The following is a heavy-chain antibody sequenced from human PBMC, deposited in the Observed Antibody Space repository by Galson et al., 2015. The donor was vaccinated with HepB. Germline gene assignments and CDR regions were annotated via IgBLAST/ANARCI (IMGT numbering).Heavy chain of an antibody. Sequence: SLRLSCAASGFTFSDFYMSWIRQAPGKGLEWVSYISSSSSYTNYIDSVKGRFTISRDNAKNSLYLQMNSLRAEDTALYYCAKKQRSYGDYPDWGQGTLVTVSS. CDR2: ISSSSSYT. J-gene: IGHJ4*02. D-gene: IGHD4-17*01. CDR1: GFTFSDFY. V-gene: IGHV3-11*06. CDR3: AKKQRSYGDYPD.